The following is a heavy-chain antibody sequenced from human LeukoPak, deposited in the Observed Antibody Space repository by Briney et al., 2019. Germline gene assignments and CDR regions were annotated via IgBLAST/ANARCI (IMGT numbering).Heavy chain of an antibody. CDR1: GFTFSSYW. CDR3: AREGNYYDSSGYYDAFDI. V-gene: IGHV3-7*01. D-gene: IGHD3-22*01. CDR2: IKQDGSEK. J-gene: IGHJ3*02. Sequence: GGSLRLSCAASGFTFSSYWMSWVRQAPGKGLEWVANIKQDGSEKYYVDSVKGRFTISRDNAKNSLYLQMNSLRAEDTAVYYCAREGNYYDSSGYYDAFDIWGQGTMVTASS.